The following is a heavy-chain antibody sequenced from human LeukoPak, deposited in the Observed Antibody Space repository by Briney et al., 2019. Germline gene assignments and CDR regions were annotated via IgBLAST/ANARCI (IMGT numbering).Heavy chain of an antibody. CDR3: ASVRGYSSGWYASGFDP. CDR1: NYSITSHY. CDR2: IYYSGST. V-gene: IGHV4-38-2*02. Sequence: SETLSLTCSVSNYSITSHYWGWIRQPPGKGPEWIGSIYYSGSTNYNPSLKSRVTISLDTSKNQFSLKLTSVTAADTAVYYCASVRGYSSGWYASGFDPWGQGTLVTVSS. J-gene: IGHJ5*02. D-gene: IGHD6-19*01.